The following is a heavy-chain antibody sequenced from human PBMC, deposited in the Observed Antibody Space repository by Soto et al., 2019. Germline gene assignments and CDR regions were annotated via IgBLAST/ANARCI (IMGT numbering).Heavy chain of an antibody. CDR1: GCTFSSYG. CDR3: AKTSLGYHYGMDV. CDR2: ISYDGSNK. J-gene: IGHJ6*02. D-gene: IGHD3-10*01. V-gene: IGHV3-30*18. Sequence: VGSLRLSCAASGCTFSSYGMHWFRQAPGKGLEWVAGISYDGSNKYYADSVKGRFTISRDNSKNTLYLQMNSLRAEDTAVYYCAKTSLGYHYGMDVWAQGTTVTVSS.